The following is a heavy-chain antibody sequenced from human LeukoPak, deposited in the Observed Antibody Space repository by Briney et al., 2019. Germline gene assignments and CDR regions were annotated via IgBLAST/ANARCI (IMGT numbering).Heavy chain of an antibody. V-gene: IGHV4-4*07. CDR3: ARGGAPEY. Sequence: KPSETLSLTCTASGGSITNYCWSCIRHPAGKGLEWIGRIHSSGGTNYNPSLKSRVTMSVDTSTNLVSLKLRSVTAADTAVYYCARGGAPEYWGQGTLVTVSS. J-gene: IGHJ4*02. CDR1: GGSITNYC. CDR2: IHSSGGT.